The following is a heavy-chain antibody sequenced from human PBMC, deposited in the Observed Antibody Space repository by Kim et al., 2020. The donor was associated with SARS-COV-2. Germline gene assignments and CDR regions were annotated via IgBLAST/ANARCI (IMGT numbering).Heavy chain of an antibody. Sequence: SVKVSCKASGGTFSSYAISWVRQAPGQGLEWMGGIIPIFGTANYAQKFQGRVTITADESTSTAYMELSSLRSEDTAVYYCASGPYYYEVRFDPWGQGTLATVSS. CDR1: GGTFSSYA. D-gene: IGHD3-22*01. V-gene: IGHV1-69*13. CDR2: IIPIFGTA. CDR3: ASGPYYYEVRFDP. J-gene: IGHJ5*02.